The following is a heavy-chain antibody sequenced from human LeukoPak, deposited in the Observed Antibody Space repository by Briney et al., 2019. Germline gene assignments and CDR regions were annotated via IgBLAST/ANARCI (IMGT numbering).Heavy chain of an antibody. J-gene: IGHJ4*02. Sequence: SETLSLTCTVSGGCISSSSYYWGWIRQPPGKGLEWSGSIYYSGSTYYHPSLKSRVTISVDTSKNQFSLKLSSVTAADTAVYYCARHESEITMVRGVTDYWGQGTLVTVSS. D-gene: IGHD3-10*01. CDR2: IYYSGST. V-gene: IGHV4-39*01. CDR1: GGCISSSSYY. CDR3: ARHESEITMVRGVTDY.